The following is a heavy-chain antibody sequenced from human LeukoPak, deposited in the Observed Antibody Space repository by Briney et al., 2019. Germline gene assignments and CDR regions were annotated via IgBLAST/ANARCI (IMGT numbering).Heavy chain of an antibody. CDR1: GFTFSNHA. CDR2: ISYDRSDK. Sequence: GGSLRLSCAASGFTFSNHAIHWVRQAPGKGLEWVAVISYDRSDKYYADSVKGRFTISRDNSKNTVYMQMNGLRADDTAVYFCAKDLGLKVFDYWGQGTLVTVSS. CDR3: AKDLGLKVFDY. J-gene: IGHJ4*02. V-gene: IGHV3-30*18.